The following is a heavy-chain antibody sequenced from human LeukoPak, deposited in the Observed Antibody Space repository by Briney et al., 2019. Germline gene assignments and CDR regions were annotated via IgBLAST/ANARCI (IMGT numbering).Heavy chain of an antibody. J-gene: IGHJ4*02. V-gene: IGHV3-33*01. CDR1: GFTFSVYG. CDR2: IWNDGSNK. CDR3: ARPTYSGSYYWFDY. Sequence: GRSLRLSCAASGFTFSVYGMHWVRQAPGKGLEWVGVIWNDGSNKYYADSVKGRFTISRDNSKNTLYLQMNSLRAEDTAVYYCARPTYSGSYYWFDYWGQGTLVTVSS. D-gene: IGHD1-26*01.